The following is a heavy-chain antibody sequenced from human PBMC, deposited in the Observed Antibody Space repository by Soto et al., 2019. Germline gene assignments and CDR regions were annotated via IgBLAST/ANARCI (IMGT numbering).Heavy chain of an antibody. J-gene: IGHJ4*02. Sequence: EVQLLESGGGLVQPGASLRLSCAASGFTFISYAMNWVRQAPGQGLEWVSVISGSGGSTYYADSVKGRFTISRDHSKNTLYLQMNSLRAEDTAVYYFAPPAVAGTFLDYWGQGTLFTVSS. CDR3: APPAVAGTFLDY. CDR2: ISGSGGST. CDR1: GFTFISYA. V-gene: IGHV3-23*01. D-gene: IGHD6-19*01.